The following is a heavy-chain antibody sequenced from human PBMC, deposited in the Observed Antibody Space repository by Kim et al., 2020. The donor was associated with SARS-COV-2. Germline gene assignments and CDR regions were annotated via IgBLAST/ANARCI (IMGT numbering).Heavy chain of an antibody. CDR3: ARTLAGRPEAFDI. D-gene: IGHD6-6*01. Sequence: SETLSLTCTVSGGSISSSNYYWGWIRQPPGKGLEWIGYIYYSGNTYYNPSLKRRVTVSVDTSKNQFSLKLSFVTAADTAVYYCARTLAGRPEAFDIWGQGTMVNVSS. J-gene: IGHJ3*02. CDR1: GGSISSSNYY. V-gene: IGHV4-39*01. CDR2: IYYSGNT.